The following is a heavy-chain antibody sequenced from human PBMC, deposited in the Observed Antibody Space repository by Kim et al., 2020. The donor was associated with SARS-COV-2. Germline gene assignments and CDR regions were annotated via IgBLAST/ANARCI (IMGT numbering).Heavy chain of an antibody. Sequence: GGSLRLSCAASGFTFSRNSMNWVRQAPGKGLEWVSSISSSSSYIYYADSVKGRFTISKDNAKNSLDLQMNSMRAEDTAVYYCARDPGSGGADIWGQGTMVTVSS. J-gene: IGHJ3*02. CDR1: GFTFSRNS. CDR2: ISSSSSYI. D-gene: IGHD3-10*01. V-gene: IGHV3-21*01. CDR3: ARDPGSGGADI.